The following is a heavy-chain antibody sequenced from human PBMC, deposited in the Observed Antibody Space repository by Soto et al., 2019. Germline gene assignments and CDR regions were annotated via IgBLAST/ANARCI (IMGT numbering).Heavy chain of an antibody. CDR3: AKDRRKVVVVAPFDY. Sequence: QVQLVESGGGVVQPGRSLRLSCAASGFTFSSYGMHWVRQAPGKGLEWVAVISYDGSNKYYADSVKGRFTISRDNAKNTLYLQMNSLRAEDTAVYYCAKDRRKVVVVAPFDYWCQGTLVTISS. J-gene: IGHJ4*02. D-gene: IGHD2-15*01. CDR2: ISYDGSNK. V-gene: IGHV3-30*18. CDR1: GFTFSSYG.